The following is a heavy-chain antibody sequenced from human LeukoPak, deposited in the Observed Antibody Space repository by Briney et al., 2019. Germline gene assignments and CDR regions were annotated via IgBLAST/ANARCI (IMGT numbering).Heavy chain of an antibody. CDR1: GFSFSSYG. Sequence: GGSLRLSCAASGFSFSSYGMHWVRQAPGKGLEWVAVIWYDGSIKYYGDSVKGRFTISRDNSKNTLYLQMNSLSAEDTAVYYCAKSRGYYYEKSGPADYWGQGTLVTVSS. V-gene: IGHV3-33*06. CDR2: IWYDGSIK. D-gene: IGHD3-22*01. CDR3: AKSRGYYYEKSGPADY. J-gene: IGHJ4*02.